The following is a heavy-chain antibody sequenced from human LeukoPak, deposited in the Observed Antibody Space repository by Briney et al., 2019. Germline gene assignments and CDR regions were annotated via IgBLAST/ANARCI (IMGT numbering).Heavy chain of an antibody. CDR1: GGSFSGYY. Sequence: SETLSLTCAVYGGSFSGYYWSWIRQPPGKGLEWIGEINHSGSTNYNPSLKSRATISVDTSKNQFSLKLSSVTAADTAVYYCARAPRGRYYMDVWGKGTTVTVSS. J-gene: IGHJ6*03. V-gene: IGHV4-34*01. CDR2: INHSGST. CDR3: ARAPRGRYYMDV. D-gene: IGHD1-14*01.